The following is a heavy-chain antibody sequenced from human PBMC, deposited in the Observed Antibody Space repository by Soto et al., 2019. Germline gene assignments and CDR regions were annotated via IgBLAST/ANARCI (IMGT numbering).Heavy chain of an antibody. CDR1: GFTFSNYA. V-gene: IGHV3-30-3*01. CDR3: ARTIVESGAFDI. J-gene: IGHJ3*02. D-gene: IGHD2-15*01. Sequence: PGGSLRLSCAASGFTFSNYAVHWVRQAPGKGLEWVAFISFDGSNQYYADSVKGRFTISRDNSKNTLPLQMNSLRPEDTAVYYCARTIVESGAFDIWGQGTMVTVSS. CDR2: ISFDGSNQ.